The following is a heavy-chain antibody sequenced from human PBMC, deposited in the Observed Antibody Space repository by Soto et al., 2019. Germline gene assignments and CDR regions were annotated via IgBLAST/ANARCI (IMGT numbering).Heavy chain of an antibody. CDR3: AQEGCGELLNYSVLDV. Sequence: DSGKVECKTAGYTFTVYGMHWVGQAQGIWFEWLGWITAGNGNTKYSQKFQGRVTMTTDTSTSTAYMELRSLRSDDTALFYCAQEGCGELLNYSVLDVWGHGTTVTVSS. CDR1: GYTFTVYG. D-gene: IGHD1-7*01. J-gene: IGHJ6*02. CDR2: ITAGNGNT. V-gene: IGHV1-3*01.